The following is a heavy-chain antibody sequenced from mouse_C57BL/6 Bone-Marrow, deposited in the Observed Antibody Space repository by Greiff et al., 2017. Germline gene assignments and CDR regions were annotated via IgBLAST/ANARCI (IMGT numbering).Heavy chain of an antibody. CDR2: IDPSDSET. CDR1: GYTFTSYW. Sequence: VQLQQPGAELVRPGSSVKLSCKASGYTFTSYWMHWVKQRPIQGLEWIGNIDPSDSETHYNQKFKDKATLTVDKSSSTAYMQLSSLTSEDSAVYYCARDLHYYGSDYWGQGTTLTVSS. D-gene: IGHD1-1*01. CDR3: ARDLHYYGSDY. V-gene: IGHV1-52*01. J-gene: IGHJ2*01.